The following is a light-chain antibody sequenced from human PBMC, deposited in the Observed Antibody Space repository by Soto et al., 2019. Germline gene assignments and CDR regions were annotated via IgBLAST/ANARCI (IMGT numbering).Light chain of an antibody. CDR2: DAS. CDR3: QQRSNWPPYT. CDR1: QSVSSY. J-gene: IGKJ2*01. Sequence: EIVLTQSPATLSLSPGERATLSCRASQSVSSYLAWYQQKPGPAPRLLIYDASNRATGIPARFSGSGSGTGFTVTISSRAPADFAVYYCQQRSNWPPYTFGQGTKLEIK. V-gene: IGKV3-11*01.